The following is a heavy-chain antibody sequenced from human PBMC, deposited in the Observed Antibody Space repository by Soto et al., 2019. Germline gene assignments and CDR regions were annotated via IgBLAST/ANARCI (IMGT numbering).Heavy chain of an antibody. CDR3: ARGYCSSTSCPYGMDV. J-gene: IGHJ6*02. V-gene: IGHV1-2*02. Sequence: ASVKVSCKASGYTFTGYYMHWVRQAPGQGLEWMGWINPNSSGTNYAQKFQGRVTMTRDTSISTAYMELSRLRSDDTAVYYCARGYCSSTSCPYGMDVWGQGTTVTVSS. D-gene: IGHD2-2*01. CDR2: INPNSSGT. CDR1: GYTFTGYY.